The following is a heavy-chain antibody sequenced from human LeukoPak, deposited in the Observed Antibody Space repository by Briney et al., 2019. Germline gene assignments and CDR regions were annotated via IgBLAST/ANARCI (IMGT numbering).Heavy chain of an antibody. CDR3: ASPMAWAHNRRDSDY. CDR2: IYYSGSA. J-gene: IGHJ4*02. Sequence: SETLSLTCTVSGGSISSSSYYWGWIRQPPGKGLEWIGSIYYSGSAYYNPSLKSRVSISVDTSKNQFSLKLRSVTAADTAAYYCASPMAWAHNRRDSDYWGLGTLVTVSS. V-gene: IGHV4-39*07. CDR1: GGSISSSSYY. D-gene: IGHD5-24*01.